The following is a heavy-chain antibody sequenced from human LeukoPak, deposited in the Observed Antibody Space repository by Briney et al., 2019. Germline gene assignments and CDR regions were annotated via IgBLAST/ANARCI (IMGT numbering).Heavy chain of an antibody. CDR3: ARVARGGYCSSTSCYSEYYFDY. CDR1: GFTFSSYG. Sequence: GGSLRLSCAASGFTFSSYGMHWVRQAPGKGLEWVAFIRYDGSNKYYADSVKGRFTISRDNSKNTLYLQMNSLRAEDTAVYYCARVARGGYCSSTSCYSEYYFDYWGQGTLVTVSS. V-gene: IGHV3-30*02. J-gene: IGHJ4*02. CDR2: IRYDGSNK. D-gene: IGHD2-2*02.